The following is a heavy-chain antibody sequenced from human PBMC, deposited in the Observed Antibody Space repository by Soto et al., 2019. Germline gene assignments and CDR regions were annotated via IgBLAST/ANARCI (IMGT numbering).Heavy chain of an antibody. CDR3: ARGIPRGYSYGSYYFDY. CDR1: GFTFNNYG. J-gene: IGHJ4*02. D-gene: IGHD5-18*01. Sequence: GGSLRLSCAASGFTFNNYGMHWVRQAPGKGLEWVAVISFDGSTKYYADSVKGRFTISRDNSKNTLYLQMNSLRAEDTAVYYCARGIPRGYSYGSYYFDYWGQGTLVTAPQ. CDR2: ISFDGSTK. V-gene: IGHV3-30*03.